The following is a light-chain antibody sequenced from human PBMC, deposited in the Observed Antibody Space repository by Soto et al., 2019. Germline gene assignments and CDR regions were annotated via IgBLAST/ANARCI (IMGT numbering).Light chain of an antibody. CDR3: SSSGGRNTLI. Sequence: QSALTQPASVSGSPGQSITISCTGTSSDVGGYDYVSWYQQHPGKAPKLILFGVSNRPSGISHRFSGSKSGNTASLTISGLRADDEADYYCSSSGGRNTLIFGGGTQLTVL. J-gene: IGLJ2*01. CDR2: GVS. CDR1: SSDVGGYDY. V-gene: IGLV2-14*01.